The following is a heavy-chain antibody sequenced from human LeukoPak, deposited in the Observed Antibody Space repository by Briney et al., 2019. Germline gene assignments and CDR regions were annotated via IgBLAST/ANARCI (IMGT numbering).Heavy chain of an antibody. D-gene: IGHD6-13*01. V-gene: IGHV1-69*13. CDR1: GGTFSSYA. CDR3: AREKIAAAVKAFDI. CDR2: IIPIFGTA. J-gene: IGHJ3*02. Sequence: SVKVSCKASGGTFSSYAISWVRQAPGQGLEWMGGIIPIFGTANYAQKFQGRVTITADESTSTAYMELSSLRSEDTAVYYCAREKIAAAVKAFDIWGQGTMVTVSS.